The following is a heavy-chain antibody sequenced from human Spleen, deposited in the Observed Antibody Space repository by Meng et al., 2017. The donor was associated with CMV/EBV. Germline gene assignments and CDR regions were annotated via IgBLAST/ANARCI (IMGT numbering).Heavy chain of an antibody. D-gene: IGHD1-26*01. J-gene: IGHJ4*02. CDR1: GFTFGDYA. CDR2: IRSKAYGGTT. CDR3: TRDQFPTGGSPFDY. V-gene: IGHV3-49*04. Sequence: LSLTCTASGFTFGDYAMSWVRQAPGKGLEWVGFIRSKAYGGTTDFAAPVKGRFTISRDDSKSIAYLRMNSLRTEDTAVYYCTRDQFPTGGSPFDYWGQGTLVTVSS.